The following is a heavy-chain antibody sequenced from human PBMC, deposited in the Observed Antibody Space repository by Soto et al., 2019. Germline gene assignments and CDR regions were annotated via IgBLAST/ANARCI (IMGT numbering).Heavy chain of an antibody. D-gene: IGHD6-13*01. J-gene: IGHJ3*02. CDR1: GGTFSSYA. V-gene: IGHV1-69*13. CDR3: ARGPLIAAAGTSGHAFDI. CDR2: IIPIFGTA. Sequence: SVKVSCKASGGTFSSYAISWVRQAPGQGLEWMGGIIPIFGTANYAQKFQGRVTITADESTSTAYMELSSLRSEDTAVYYCARGPLIAAAGTSGHAFDIWGQGTMVTFSS.